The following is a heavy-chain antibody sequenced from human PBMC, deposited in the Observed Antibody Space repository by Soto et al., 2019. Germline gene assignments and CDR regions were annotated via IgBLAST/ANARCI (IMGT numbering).Heavy chain of an antibody. CDR1: GFTFSGSA. Sequence: HPGGSLRLSCAASGFTFSGSAMHWVRQGSGKGLEWVGRIRSKANSYATAYAASVKGRFTISRDDSKNTAYLQMNSLKTEDTAVYYCTTSTADYDYSYYYGMDVWGQGTTVTVSS. V-gene: IGHV3-73*01. CDR2: IRSKANSYAT. CDR3: TTSTADYDYSYYYGMDV. J-gene: IGHJ6*02. D-gene: IGHD4-4*01.